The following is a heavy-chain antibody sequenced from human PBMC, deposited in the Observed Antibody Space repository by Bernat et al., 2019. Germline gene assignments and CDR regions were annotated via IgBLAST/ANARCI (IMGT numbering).Heavy chain of an antibody. CDR3: TRETKGSSGWLYIAAFDI. CDR2: IRSKTYGGTT. J-gene: IGHJ3*02. V-gene: IGHV3-49*04. D-gene: IGHD6-19*01. CDR1: GFTFGDYS. Sequence: EVQLVESGGGLVQPGRSLRLSCTASGFTFGDYSISWVRQAPGKGLEWVGFIRSKTYGGTTEYAESVKGRFTISRDDSKSIAYLQMNSLKTEDTAVYYCTRETKGSSGWLYIAAFDIWGQGTMVTVSS.